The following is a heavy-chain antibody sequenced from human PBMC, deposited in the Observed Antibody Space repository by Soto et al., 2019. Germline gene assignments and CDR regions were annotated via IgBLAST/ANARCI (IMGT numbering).Heavy chain of an antibody. CDR1: GFTFSGSA. CDR3: HFYHYDSRRAGINAYAI. CDR2: IRSKANSYAT. J-gene: IGHJ3*02. V-gene: IGHV3-73*01. D-gene: IGHD3-22*01. Sequence: PGGSLRLSCSASGFTFSGSAMHWVRQASGKGLEWVGRIRSKANSYATAYAASVKGRFTISRDDSKNTAYLQMNSLKTEDTAVYYRHFYHYDSRRAGINAYAIWLQGTMGTVS.